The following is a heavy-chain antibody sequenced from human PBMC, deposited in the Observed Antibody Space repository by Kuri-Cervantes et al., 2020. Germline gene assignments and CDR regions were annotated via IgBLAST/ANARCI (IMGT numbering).Heavy chain of an antibody. CDR3: ARRYLGEYYMDV. D-gene: IGHD3-10*01. CDR2: ISYSGNT. V-gene: IGHV4-61*01. Sequence: GSLRLSCTVSDGSVSSGSYYWSWIRQPPGKGLEWIGYISYSGNTKYNPSLKSRVTISVDTSKNQFSLKLSSVTAADTAVYYCARRYLGEYYMDVWGKGTTVTVSS. J-gene: IGHJ6*03. CDR1: DGSVSSGSYY.